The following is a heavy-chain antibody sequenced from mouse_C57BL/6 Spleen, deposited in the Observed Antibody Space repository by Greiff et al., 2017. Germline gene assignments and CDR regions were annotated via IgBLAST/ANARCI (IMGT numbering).Heavy chain of an antibody. D-gene: IGHD2-4*01. V-gene: IGHV1-55*01. Sequence: QVQLKQPGAELVKPGASVKMSCKASGYTFTNYWITWVKQRPGQGLEWIGDIYPGSGSTNYNEKFKSKATLTVDTSYSTAYMQLSSLTSEDSAVYYCARGNDYGFDYWGQGTTLTVSS. J-gene: IGHJ2*01. CDR3: ARGNDYGFDY. CDR1: GYTFTNYW. CDR2: IYPGSGST.